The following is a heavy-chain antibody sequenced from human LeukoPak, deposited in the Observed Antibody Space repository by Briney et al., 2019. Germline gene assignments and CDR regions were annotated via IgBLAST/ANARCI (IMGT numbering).Heavy chain of an antibody. CDR1: GFSLSTSGVG. D-gene: IGHD3-10*01. J-gene: IGHJ4*02. Sequence: SGPTLVKPIQTLTLTCTFSGFSLSTSGVGVGWIRQPPGKALEWLALIYWDDDKRYSPSLKSRLTITKDTSKNQVVLTMTNMDPVDTATYYCAHRQGLLWFGGYFDYWGQGTLVTVSS. V-gene: IGHV2-5*02. CDR3: AHRQGLLWFGGYFDY. CDR2: IYWDDDK.